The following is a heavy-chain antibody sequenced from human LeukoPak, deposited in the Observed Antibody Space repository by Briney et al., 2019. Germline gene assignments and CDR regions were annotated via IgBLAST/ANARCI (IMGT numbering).Heavy chain of an antibody. CDR3: ARAIRTGLGIGSFDG. D-gene: IGHD7-27*01. CDR1: GYSISNGYF. J-gene: IGHJ4*02. V-gene: IGHV4-38-2*02. CDR2: IYHSGSI. Sequence: NPSETLSLTCTVSGYSISNGYFWGWIRQPPGKGLECIGTIYHSGSIYYNPSLKGRVTISVDTSKNQFSLKLNPLTAADTAVYYCARAIRTGLGIGSFDGWGQGTLVTVSS.